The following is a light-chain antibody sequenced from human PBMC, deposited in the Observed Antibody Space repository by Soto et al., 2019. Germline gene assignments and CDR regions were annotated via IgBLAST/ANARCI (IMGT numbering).Light chain of an antibody. CDR3: QQHLGRQT. V-gene: IGKV3-11*01. CDR2: XAS. J-gene: IGKJ1*01. CDR1: QSLXAH. Sequence: IALTQSACALSLSPGERATLSCRASQSLXAHFGWYQEKPGQAPRILISXASVRATGIPARFSGSGSGTDFTLTISSLEPEDAAVYYCQQHLGRQTFGQGTKVDIK.